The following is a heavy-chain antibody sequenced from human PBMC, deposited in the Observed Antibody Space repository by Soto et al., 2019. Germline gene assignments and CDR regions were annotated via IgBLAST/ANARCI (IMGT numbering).Heavy chain of an antibody. J-gene: IGHJ6*02. CDR2: INHTGVT. CDR3: GRARNLHLLDA. D-gene: IGHD6-6*01. V-gene: IGHV4-34*01. Sequence: SEPLSLTCAVYGGSFSTYVLTWIRQPPGKGLEWVGEINHTGVTNYNPSLKSRVTISVDTSKNQFSLNLNSVTAADTGVYYCGRARNLHLLDAWGQGTTVTVSS. CDR1: GGSFSTYV.